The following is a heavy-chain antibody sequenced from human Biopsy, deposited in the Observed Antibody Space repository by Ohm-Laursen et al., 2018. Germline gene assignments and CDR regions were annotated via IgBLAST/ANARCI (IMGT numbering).Heavy chain of an antibody. J-gene: IGHJ3*01. D-gene: IGHD3-22*01. CDR3: VRSFSSSGYFRCDAFDV. Sequence: SLSLSCTAPGFIFSTSDMHSVRQAPGKGLEWISFISHSSGPTNYADSVRGRFTISRDNAKNALYLQMNSLRVEDTAFYYCVRSFSSSGYFRCDAFDVWGQGTMVTVSS. V-gene: IGHV3-48*03. CDR2: ISHSSGPT. CDR1: GFIFSTSD.